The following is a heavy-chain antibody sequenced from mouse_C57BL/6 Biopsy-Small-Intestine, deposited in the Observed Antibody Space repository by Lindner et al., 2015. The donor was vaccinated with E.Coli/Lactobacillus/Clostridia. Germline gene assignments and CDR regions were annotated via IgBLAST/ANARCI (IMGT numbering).Heavy chain of an antibody. CDR2: ISGGSSTI. J-gene: IGHJ3*01. CDR1: GFTFSDYG. V-gene: IGHV5-17*01. CDR3: ARNYYGSSAWFAY. D-gene: IGHD1-1*01. Sequence: VQLQESGGGLVKPGGSLKLSCAASGFTFSDYGMHWVRQTPEKGLEWVAYISGGSSTIYYADTVKGRFTISRDNAKITLFLQMTSLRSEDTAMYYCARNYYGSSAWFAYWGQGTLVTVSA.